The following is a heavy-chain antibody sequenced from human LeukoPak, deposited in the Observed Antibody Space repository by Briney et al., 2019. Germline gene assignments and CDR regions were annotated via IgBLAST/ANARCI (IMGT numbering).Heavy chain of an antibody. CDR1: GFTFSSYW. D-gene: IGHD3-10*01. CDR2: IKQDGSEK. CDR3: AKDQSNVVLLWFGELGGFDY. V-gene: IGHV3-7*01. Sequence: GGSLRLSCAASGFTFSSYWMSWVRQAPGKGLEWVANIKQDGSEKYYVDSVKGRFTISRDNSKNTLYLQMNSLRAEDTAVYYCAKDQSNVVLLWFGELGGFDYWGQGTLVTVSS. J-gene: IGHJ4*02.